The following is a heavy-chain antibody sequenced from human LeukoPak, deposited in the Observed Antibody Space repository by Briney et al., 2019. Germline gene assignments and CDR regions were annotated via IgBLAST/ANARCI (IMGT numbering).Heavy chain of an antibody. Sequence: PSETLSLTCTVSGGSITRGGYYWSWIRQRPGKGLEWIGYTYYSGSTHYNLSLESRVSISVDTSKKQFSLNLSSVTAADTAVYYCASASSGAVAATVLDYWGQGTLVTVSS. V-gene: IGHV4-31*03. CDR1: GGSITRGGYY. J-gene: IGHJ4*02. CDR3: ASASSGAVAATVLDY. D-gene: IGHD6-19*01. CDR2: TYYSGST.